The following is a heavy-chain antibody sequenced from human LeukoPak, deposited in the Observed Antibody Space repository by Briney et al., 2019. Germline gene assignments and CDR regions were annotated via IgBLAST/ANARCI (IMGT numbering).Heavy chain of an antibody. CDR3: ASLVGATVHYYYYYYMDV. CDR2: IYHSGST. D-gene: IGHD1-26*01. V-gene: IGHV4-38-2*02. Sequence: SETLSLTCTVSGYSISSGYYWGWIRQPPGKGLEWIGSIYHSGSTYYNPSLKSRVTMSLDTSKNQFSLKLSSVTAADTAVYYCASLVGATVHYYYYYYMDVWGKGTTVTVSS. CDR1: GYSISSGYY. J-gene: IGHJ6*03.